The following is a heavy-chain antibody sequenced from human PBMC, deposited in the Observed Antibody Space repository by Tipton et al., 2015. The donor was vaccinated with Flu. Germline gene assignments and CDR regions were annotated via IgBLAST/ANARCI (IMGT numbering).Heavy chain of an antibody. Sequence: TLSLTCAVYGGSFSGYYWSWIRQPPGKGLEWIGEINHSGSTNYNRSLKSRVTISVDTSKNQFSLKLSSVTAADTAVYYCARVGSAAAGTNWGQGTLVTVSS. V-gene: IGHV4-34*01. J-gene: IGHJ4*02. CDR1: GGSFSGYY. CDR2: INHSGST. CDR3: ARVGSAAAGTN. D-gene: IGHD6-13*01.